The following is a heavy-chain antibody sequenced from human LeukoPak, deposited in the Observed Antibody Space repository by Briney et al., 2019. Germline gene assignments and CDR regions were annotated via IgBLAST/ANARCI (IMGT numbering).Heavy chain of an antibody. J-gene: IGHJ4*02. CDR1: GGSFSGYY. CDR2: INHSGST. V-gene: IGHV4-34*01. CDR3: ARGGRLRIDY. D-gene: IGHD4-17*01. Sequence: SETLSLTCAVYGGSFSGYYWSWIRQPPGKGLEWIEEINHSGSTNYNPSLKSRVTISVDTSKNQFSLKLSSVTAADTAVYYCARGGRLRIDYWGQGTLVTVSS.